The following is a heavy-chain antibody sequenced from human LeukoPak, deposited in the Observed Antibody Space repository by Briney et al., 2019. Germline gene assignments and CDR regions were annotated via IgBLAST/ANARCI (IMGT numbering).Heavy chain of an antibody. CDR3: AYSGYPRSFDY. CDR2: IYYSGST. Sequence: PSETLSLTCTVSGGSISSYYWSWIRQPPGKGLEWIGYIYYSGSTNYNPSLKSRVTISVDTSKNQFSLKLSSVTAADTAVYYCAYSGYPRSFDYWGQGTLVTVSS. D-gene: IGHD3-22*01. J-gene: IGHJ4*02. CDR1: GGSISSYY. V-gene: IGHV4-59*01.